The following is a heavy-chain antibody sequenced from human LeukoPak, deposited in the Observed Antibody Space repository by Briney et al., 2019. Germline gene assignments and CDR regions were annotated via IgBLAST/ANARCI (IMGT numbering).Heavy chain of an antibody. CDR3: ARATVTTSSLQYYYYYYYMDV. CDR1: GGSFSGYY. Sequence: SETLSLTCAVYGGSFSGYYWSWIRQPPGKGLEWIGRIYTSGSTNYNPSLKSRVTISVDTSKNQFSLRLSSVTAADTAVYYCARATVTTSSLQYYYYYYYMDVWGKGTTVTISS. D-gene: IGHD4-17*01. J-gene: IGHJ6*03. CDR2: IYTSGST. V-gene: IGHV4-4*08.